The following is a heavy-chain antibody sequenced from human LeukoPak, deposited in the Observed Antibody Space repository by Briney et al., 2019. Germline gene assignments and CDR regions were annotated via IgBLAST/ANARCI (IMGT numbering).Heavy chain of an antibody. V-gene: IGHV3-23*01. D-gene: IGHD2-2*01. CDR1: GFTFSSYA. J-gene: IGHJ4*02. CDR2: ISGSGGST. CDR3: AKGGYCSSTSCYPVQTPTDY. Sequence: GGSLRLSCAASGFTFSSYAMSWVRQAPGKGLEGGSAISGSGGSTYYADSVKGRFTISRDNSKNTLYLQMNSLRAEDTAVYYCAKGGYCSSTSCYPVQTPTDYWGQGTLVTVSS.